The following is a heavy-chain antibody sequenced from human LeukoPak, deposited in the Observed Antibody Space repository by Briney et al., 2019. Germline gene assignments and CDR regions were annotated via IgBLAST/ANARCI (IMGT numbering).Heavy chain of an antibody. CDR1: GFTLSSYA. V-gene: IGHV3-23*01. CDR2: ISSGGGST. CDR3: ANRAVAGTRPFDY. D-gene: IGHD6-19*01. Sequence: GWSLRLSWAASGFTLSSYAMNWVRQAPAKGLEWVSVISSGGGSTYYADSVKGRFTVSRDNSKNTMYLQMNRLTAEDTGVYYCANRAVAGTRPFDYWGQGTLVTVSS. J-gene: IGHJ4*02.